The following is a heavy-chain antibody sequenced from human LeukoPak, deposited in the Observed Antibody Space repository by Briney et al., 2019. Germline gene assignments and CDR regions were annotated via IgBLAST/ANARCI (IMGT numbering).Heavy chain of an antibody. D-gene: IGHD2-15*01. CDR1: GFTFDDYA. CDR2: ISSSSSYI. V-gene: IGHV3-21*01. CDR3: ARDGGPLYCSGGSCSVDY. Sequence: GGSLRLSCAASGFTFDDYAMHWVRQAPGKGLEWVSSISSSSSYIYYADSVKGRFTISRDNAKNSLYLQMNSLRAEDTAVYYCARDGGPLYCSGGSCSVDYWGQGTLVTVSS. J-gene: IGHJ4*02.